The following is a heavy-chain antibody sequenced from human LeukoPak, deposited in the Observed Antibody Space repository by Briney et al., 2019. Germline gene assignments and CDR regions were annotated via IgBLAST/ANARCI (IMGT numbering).Heavy chain of an antibody. CDR2: ISDDGTFT. Sequence: GGSLRLSCAASGFTFSRYAMHWVRQAPGKGLEWVAVISDDGTFTLYGDSVRGRFTISRDSSRNTLYLQMNSLRPEDTAVYYCTRDPYRDAPYYFDYWGQGTLVTVSS. V-gene: IGHV3-30-3*01. CDR3: TRDPYRDAPYYFDY. J-gene: IGHJ4*02. CDR1: GFTFSRYA. D-gene: IGHD4-17*01.